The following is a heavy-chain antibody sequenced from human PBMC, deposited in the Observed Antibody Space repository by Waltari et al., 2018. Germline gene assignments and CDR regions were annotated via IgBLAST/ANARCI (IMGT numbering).Heavy chain of an antibody. Sequence: EVQLVETGGGLIQPGGSLRLSCAASGFTVSSNYMSWVRQAPGKGREWVSVIYSGVSTYYADSVKGRFTISRDNSKNTLYLQMNSLRAEDTAVYYCARSPVTHWYFDLWGRGTLVTVSS. J-gene: IGHJ2*01. CDR3: ARSPVTHWYFDL. CDR1: GFTVSSNY. V-gene: IGHV3-53*02. D-gene: IGHD4-17*01. CDR2: IYSGVST.